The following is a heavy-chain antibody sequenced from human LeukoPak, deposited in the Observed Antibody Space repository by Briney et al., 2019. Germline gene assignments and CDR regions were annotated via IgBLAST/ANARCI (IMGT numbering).Heavy chain of an antibody. J-gene: IGHJ4*02. Sequence: PGGSLRLSCAASGFTFSSYAMSWVRQAPGKGLEWVSAISGSGGSTYYADSVKGRFTISRDNSKNTLYLQMNSLRAEDTAVYYCAKVGRIVVVPAASHFDYWGQGTLVTVSS. CDR3: AKVGRIVVVPAASHFDY. CDR1: GFTFSSYA. D-gene: IGHD2-2*01. CDR2: ISGSGGST. V-gene: IGHV3-23*01.